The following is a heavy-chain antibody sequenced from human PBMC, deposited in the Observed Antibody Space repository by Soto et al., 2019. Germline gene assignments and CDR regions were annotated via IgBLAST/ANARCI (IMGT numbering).Heavy chain of an antibody. CDR1: GFTFSSYW. CDR2: IESDGSSP. J-gene: IGHJ5*02. V-gene: IGHV3-74*01. CDR3: AKSNWFDP. Sequence: GGSLRLSCAASGFTFSSYWMHWVRQAPGKGLVWVSRIESDGSSPIYADSVKGRYTISRDNAKNTLYLQMNSLRAEDTAVYYCAKSNWFDPWGQGTLVTVSS.